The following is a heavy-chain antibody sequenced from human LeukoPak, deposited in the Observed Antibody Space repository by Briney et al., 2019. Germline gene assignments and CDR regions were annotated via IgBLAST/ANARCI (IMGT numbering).Heavy chain of an antibody. CDR3: ARGGRGYSFAQADY. CDR2: ISSTGSNI. J-gene: IGHJ4*02. CDR1: SFTFSDYE. V-gene: IGHV3-48*03. D-gene: IGHD5-18*01. Sequence: GGSLRLSCAASSFTFSDYEMNWVRQAPGKGLEWVSYISSTGSNIYYSDSVKGRFTISRDNAKNSLYLQMNSVRAEDTAIYYCARGGRGYSFAQADYWGQGTLVTVSS.